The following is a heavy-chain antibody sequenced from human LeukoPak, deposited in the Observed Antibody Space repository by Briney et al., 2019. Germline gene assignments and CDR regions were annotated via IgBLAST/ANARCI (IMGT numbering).Heavy chain of an antibody. J-gene: IGHJ5*02. CDR1: GYTFTSYD. CDR2: MNPNSGNT. D-gene: IGHD3-10*01. CDR3: ARAPRITMVRGVIYWFDP. Sequence: ASVKVSCKASGYTFTSYDINWVRQATGQGLEWMGWMNPNSGNTGCAQKFQGRVTITRNTSISTAYMELSSLRSEDTAVYYCARAPRITMVRGVIYWFDPWGQGTLVTVSS. V-gene: IGHV1-8*03.